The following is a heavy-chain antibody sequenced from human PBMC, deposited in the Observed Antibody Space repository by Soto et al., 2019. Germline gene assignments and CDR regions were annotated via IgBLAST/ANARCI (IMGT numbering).Heavy chain of an antibody. CDR3: ARGRYFDGGDYWVANLAFDY. V-gene: IGHV3-23*01. D-gene: IGHD3-22*01. Sequence: EVQLLESGGGLLQPGGSLRLSCAASGFTFNNYVMNWVRQAPGKGLEWVSSISRSGSGSPYYSDSVKGRFIISRDNSKNTLSLQMNNLRAEDTAVYFCARGRYFDGGDYWVANLAFDYWGQGTLVTVSS. CDR2: ISRSGSGSP. CDR1: GFTFNNYV. J-gene: IGHJ4*02.